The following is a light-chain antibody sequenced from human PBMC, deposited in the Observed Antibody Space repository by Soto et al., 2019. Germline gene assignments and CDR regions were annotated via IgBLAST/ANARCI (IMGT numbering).Light chain of an antibody. Sequence: DIQMTQSPSTLSASVGDRVTITCRASQSISSWLAWYQQKPGKAPKVLIYDASSLESGVPSRFSGSGSGTEFTLTISSLQPDDFATYYCQQHNSYSYTFGQGTKVDIK. J-gene: IGKJ2*01. CDR3: QQHNSYSYT. CDR1: QSISSW. CDR2: DAS. V-gene: IGKV1-5*01.